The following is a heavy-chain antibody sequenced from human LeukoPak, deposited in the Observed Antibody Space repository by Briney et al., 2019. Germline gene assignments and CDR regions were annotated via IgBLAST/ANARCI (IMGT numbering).Heavy chain of an antibody. Sequence: GGSLKLSCATSGFTFSASAINWVRQASGKGLEWVGRIASKGKNYATEYAAPVKGRFTISRDDSKNTAYLQMNSLKTEDTAVYYCSRSGGDGATGEWGQGTLVTVSS. V-gene: IGHV3-73*01. CDR2: IASKGKNYAT. D-gene: IGHD1-26*01. CDR3: SRSGGDGATGE. J-gene: IGHJ4*02. CDR1: GFTFSASA.